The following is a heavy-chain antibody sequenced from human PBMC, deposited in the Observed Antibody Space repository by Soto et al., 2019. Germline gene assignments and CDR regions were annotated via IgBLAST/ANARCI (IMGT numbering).Heavy chain of an antibody. Sequence: SETLSLTCTVSGGSMRSNSYYWGWIRQPPGKGLEWIGSIYNGGSTYYNPSLKSRVTISVDTSKNQLSLKLSSVTAADTAVFYCAAPKTSTYYPPRYWGQGTLVTVSS. CDR2: IYNGGST. CDR3: AAPKTSTYYPPRY. V-gene: IGHV4-39*01. CDR1: GGSMRSNSYY. J-gene: IGHJ4*02. D-gene: IGHD3-10*01.